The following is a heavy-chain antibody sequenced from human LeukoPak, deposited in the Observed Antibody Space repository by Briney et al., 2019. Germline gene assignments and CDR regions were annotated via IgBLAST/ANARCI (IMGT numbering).Heavy chain of an antibody. Sequence: SETLSLTCAVYGGSFSGYYWSWIRQPPGKGLEWIGEINHSGSTYYNPSLKSRVTISVDTSKKQFSLKLSSVTAADTAVYYCAEVTTKGDYWGQGTLVTVSS. V-gene: IGHV4-34*01. CDR2: INHSGST. J-gene: IGHJ4*02. D-gene: IGHD4-17*01. CDR1: GGSFSGYY. CDR3: AEVTTKGDY.